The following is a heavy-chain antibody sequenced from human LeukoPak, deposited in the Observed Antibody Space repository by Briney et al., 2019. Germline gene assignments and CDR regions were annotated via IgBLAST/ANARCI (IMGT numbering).Heavy chain of an antibody. CDR2: IYYSGTT. Sequence: PSETLSLTCTVSGGSISSYYWSWIRQPPGKGVEWVGYIYYSGTTNYNPSLKSRVIISVDTSKNQFSLKLSPVIAADTAVYYCARVGVDYSGNIIKYYFDYWGQGTLVTVSS. CDR1: GGSISSYY. V-gene: IGHV4-59*01. CDR3: ARVGVDYSGNIIKYYFDY. D-gene: IGHD4-23*01. J-gene: IGHJ4*02.